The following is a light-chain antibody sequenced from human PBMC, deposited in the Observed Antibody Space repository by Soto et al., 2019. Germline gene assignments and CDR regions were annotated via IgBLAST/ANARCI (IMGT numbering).Light chain of an antibody. CDR1: SGHSSYI. V-gene: IGLV4-60*02. Sequence: QLVLTQSSSASASLGSSDKLTCTLSSGHSSYIIAWHQQQPGKAPRYLMKLEGSGSYNKGSGVPDRFSGSSSGADRYLTISNLQFEDEADYYCETWDFNTRVFGGGTKLTVL. J-gene: IGLJ3*02. CDR2: LEGSGSY. CDR3: ETWDFNTRV.